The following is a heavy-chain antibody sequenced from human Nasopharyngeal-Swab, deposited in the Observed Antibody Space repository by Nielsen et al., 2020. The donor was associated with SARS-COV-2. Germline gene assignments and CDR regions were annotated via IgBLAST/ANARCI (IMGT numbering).Heavy chain of an antibody. Sequence: GSLRLSCTVSGCSISSSFYYWAWIRQPPGKGREWMGSANHSGSTYYHPSLKSRVTISVDTSKNQFTLRLSSVTAADTAVYYCANHRRGVFAYFYAWGQGTLVSASS. D-gene: IGHD3-3*01. CDR3: ANHRRGVFAYFYA. CDR1: GCSISSSFYY. CDR2: ANHSGST. J-gene: IGHJ4*02. V-gene: IGHV4-39*01.